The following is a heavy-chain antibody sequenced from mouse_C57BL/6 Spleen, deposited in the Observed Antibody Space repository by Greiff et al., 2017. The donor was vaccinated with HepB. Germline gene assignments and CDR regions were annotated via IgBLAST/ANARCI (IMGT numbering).Heavy chain of an antibody. CDR1: GYTFTSYW. Sequence: QVQLQQPGAELVKPGASVKVSCKASGYTFTSYWMHWVKQRPGQGLEWIGRIHPSDSDTNYNQKFKGKTTLTVDKSSSTAYMQLSSLTSADSAVYYCAISADYYGSSYDYWGQSTTLTVSS. D-gene: IGHD1-1*01. CDR2: IHPSDSDT. CDR3: AISADYYGSSYDY. J-gene: IGHJ2*01. V-gene: IGHV1-74*01.